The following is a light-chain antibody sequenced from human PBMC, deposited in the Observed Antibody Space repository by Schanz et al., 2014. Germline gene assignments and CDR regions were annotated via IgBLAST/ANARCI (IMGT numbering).Light chain of an antibody. J-gene: IGLJ3*02. CDR3: AAWDDSLNGQV. Sequence: QSALTQPASVSGSPGQSITISCTGTSSDVGGYNFVSWYQQHPGKAPKLMIHDVRNRPSGVSNRFSGSKSGNTASLTISGLQAEDEADYYCAAWDDSLNGQVFGGGTKLTVL. V-gene: IGLV2-14*01. CDR2: DVR. CDR1: SSDVGGYNF.